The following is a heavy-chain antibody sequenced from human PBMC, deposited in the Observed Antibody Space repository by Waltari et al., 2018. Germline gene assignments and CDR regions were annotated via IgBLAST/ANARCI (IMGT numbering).Heavy chain of an antibody. V-gene: IGHV3-7*01. CDR3: ARDSLATGYWYFDQ. D-gene: IGHD6-25*01. Sequence: EVQLVESGGGLVQPGGSLKLSCAASGFIFSLYWMSWVRQAPGKGLEWVASIKQDGSETYFEDSLKGRFTISRDNTENSMYLQMDSLRAEDTAHYYCARDSLATGYWYFDQWGRGTLVTVSS. CDR2: IKQDGSET. CDR1: GFIFSLYW. J-gene: IGHJ2*01.